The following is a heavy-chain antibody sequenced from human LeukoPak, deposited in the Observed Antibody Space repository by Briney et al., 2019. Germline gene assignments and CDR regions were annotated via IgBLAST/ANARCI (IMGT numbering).Heavy chain of an antibody. V-gene: IGHV1-2*02. Sequence: GASVKVSCKASGYRFTGYYIHWARQAPGQGLEWMGWINPNSGGTNYAQKFQGRVTMTRDTSVSTAYMEVSRLRSDDTAVYYCARDRRGYCDSGSYYPLIWGQGTLVTVSS. CDR1: GYRFTGYY. D-gene: IGHD3-10*01. CDR2: INPNSGGT. J-gene: IGHJ4*02. CDR3: ARDRRGYCDSGSYYPLI.